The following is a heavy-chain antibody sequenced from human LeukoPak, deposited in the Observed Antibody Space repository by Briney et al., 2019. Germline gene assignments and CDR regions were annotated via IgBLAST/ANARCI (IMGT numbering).Heavy chain of an antibody. V-gene: IGHV3-21*01. CDR3: ARRPYYYDSLDYWGLDY. D-gene: IGHD3-22*01. Sequence: GGSLRLSCAASGFTFSSYSMKWVRQAPGKGLEWVSFISSSSSYIYYRDSVKGRFTISRDNARNSLYLQMNSLRAEDTAVYYCARRPYYYDSLDYWGLDYWGQGTLVTVSS. CDR2: ISSSSSYI. J-gene: IGHJ4*02. CDR1: GFTFSSYS.